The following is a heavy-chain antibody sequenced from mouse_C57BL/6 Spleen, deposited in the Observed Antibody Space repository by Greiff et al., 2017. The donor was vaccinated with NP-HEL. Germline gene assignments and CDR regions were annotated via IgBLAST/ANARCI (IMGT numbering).Heavy chain of an antibody. J-gene: IGHJ1*03. V-gene: IGHV5-16*01. CDR1: GFTFSDYY. CDR2: INYDGSST. Sequence: SEGGLVQPGSSMKLSCTASGFTFSDYYMAWVRQVPEKGLEWVANINYDGSSTYYLDSLKSRFIISRDNAKNILYLQMSSLKSEDTATYYCARSLLRPYWYFDVWGTGTTVTVSS. D-gene: IGHD1-2*01. CDR3: ARSLLRPYWYFDV.